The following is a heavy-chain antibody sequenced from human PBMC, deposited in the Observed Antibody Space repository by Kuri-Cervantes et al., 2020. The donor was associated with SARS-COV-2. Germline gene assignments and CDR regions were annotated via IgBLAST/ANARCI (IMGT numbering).Heavy chain of an antibody. CDR1: GGTFSSYA. CDR3: ATTGIAVAGRAGSDY. Sequence: SVKVSCKAPGGTFSSYAISWVRQAPGQGLEWMGGIIPIFGTASYAQKFQGRVTITADKSTSTAYMELRSLRSDDTAVYYCATTGIAVAGRAGSDYWGQGTLVTVSS. J-gene: IGHJ4*02. V-gene: IGHV1-69*06. D-gene: IGHD6-19*01. CDR2: IIPIFGTA.